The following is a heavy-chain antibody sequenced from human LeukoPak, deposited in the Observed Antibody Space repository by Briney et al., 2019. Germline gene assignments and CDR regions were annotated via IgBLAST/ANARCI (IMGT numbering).Heavy chain of an antibody. Sequence: PGGSLRLSCAASGFTFSSYSMIWVRQAPGKGLEWVSSISSSSSYIYYADSVKGRFTISRDNAKNSLYLQMNSLRAEDTAVYYCARDSSSCHDYWGQGTLVTVSS. CDR1: GFTFSSYS. CDR3: ARDSSSCHDY. CDR2: ISSSSSYI. D-gene: IGHD6-13*01. V-gene: IGHV3-21*01. J-gene: IGHJ4*02.